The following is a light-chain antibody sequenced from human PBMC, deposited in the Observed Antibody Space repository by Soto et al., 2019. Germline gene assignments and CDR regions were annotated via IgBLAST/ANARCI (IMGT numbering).Light chain of an antibody. J-gene: IGLJ2*01. V-gene: IGLV3-21*04. CDR2: YDS. Sequence: SYELTQPPSVSVAPGKTARITCGGNNIGSKSVNWYQQKPGQAPVLVIYYDSDRPSGIPERFSGSNSGNTATLTISRVEAGDEADYYCQVWDSSSVHVVFGGGTKLTVL. CDR3: QVWDSSSVHVV. CDR1: NIGSKS.